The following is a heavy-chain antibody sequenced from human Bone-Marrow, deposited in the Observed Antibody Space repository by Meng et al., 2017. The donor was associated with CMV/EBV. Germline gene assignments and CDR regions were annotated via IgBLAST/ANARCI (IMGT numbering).Heavy chain of an antibody. CDR3: ARTLYYDFWSGYSPTPDY. CDR1: GYTLSGFY. J-gene: IGHJ4*02. CDR2: ISAYNGNT. D-gene: IGHD3-3*01. Sequence: ASVKVSCKASGYTLSGFYMHWVRQAPGQGLEWMGWISAYNGNTNYAQKLQGRVTMTTDTSTSTAYMELRSLRSDDTAVYYCARTLYYDFWSGYSPTPDYWGQGTLVTVSS. V-gene: IGHV1-18*04.